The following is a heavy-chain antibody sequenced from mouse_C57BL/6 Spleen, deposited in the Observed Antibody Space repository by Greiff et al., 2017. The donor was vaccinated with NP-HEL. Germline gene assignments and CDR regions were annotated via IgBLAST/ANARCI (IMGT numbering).Heavy chain of an antibody. CDR1: GYAFSSYW. CDR2: IYPGDGDT. Sequence: QVQLKESGAELVKPGASVKISCKASGYAFSSYWMNWVKQRPGKGLEWIGQIYPGDGDTNYNGQFKGKATLTADKSSSTAYMQLSSLTSEDSAVYFGARWEDCPNAGDYAMDYWGKGTSVTVSS. V-gene: IGHV1-80*01. D-gene: IGHD4-1*01. CDR3: ARWEDCPNAGDYAMDY. J-gene: IGHJ4*01.